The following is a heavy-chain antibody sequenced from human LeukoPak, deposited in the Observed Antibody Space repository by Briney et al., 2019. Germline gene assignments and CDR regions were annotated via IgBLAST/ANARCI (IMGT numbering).Heavy chain of an antibody. J-gene: IGHJ4*02. CDR1: GFIFSSYS. V-gene: IGHV3-21*01. Sequence: PGGSLRLSCAASGFIFSSYSMNWVRQAPGKGLEWVSSISRSSNYKYYADSVKGRFTISRDNAKNSLYLQMNSLRAEDTALYYCASSRYDSSGYYGIIGYWGQGTLVTVSS. CDR3: ASSRYDSSGYYGIIGY. D-gene: IGHD3-22*01. CDR2: ISRSSNYK.